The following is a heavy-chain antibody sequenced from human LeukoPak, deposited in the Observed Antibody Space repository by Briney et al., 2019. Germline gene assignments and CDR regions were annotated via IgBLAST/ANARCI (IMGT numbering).Heavy chain of an antibody. J-gene: IGHJ4*02. D-gene: IGHD3-16*02. CDR3: ARALDSLGGLSLPDY. V-gene: IGHV7-4-1*02. Sequence: GASVKISCKTSGYGFSNYALNWVRQAPGQGLEFMGWIHPSTGNPAYAQGFSGRFVFSLDTSVTTTYLQINDLKAEDTAIYFCARALDSLGGLSLPDYWGQGTLVTVSS. CDR1: GYGFSNYA. CDR2: IHPSTGNP.